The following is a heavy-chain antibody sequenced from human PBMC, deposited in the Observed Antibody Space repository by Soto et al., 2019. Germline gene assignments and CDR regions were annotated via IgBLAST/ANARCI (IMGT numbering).Heavy chain of an antibody. V-gene: IGHV4-30-2*01. CDR2: IYHSGST. Sequence: NPSETLSLTCAVSGGSISSGGYSWSWIRQPPGKGLEWIGYIYHSGSTYYNPSLKSRVTISVDRSKNQFSLKLSSVTAADTAVYYCARAPLWNYSWFDPWGQGTLVTVSS. J-gene: IGHJ5*02. CDR3: ARAPLWNYSWFDP. D-gene: IGHD1-7*01. CDR1: GGSISSGGYS.